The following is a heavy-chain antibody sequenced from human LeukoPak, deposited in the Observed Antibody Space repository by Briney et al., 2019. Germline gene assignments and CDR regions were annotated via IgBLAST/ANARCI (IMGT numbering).Heavy chain of an antibody. CDR3: ARPYSSGLDAFGI. CDR1: GFTFSSYS. V-gene: IGHV3-21*01. CDR2: IGSSSSYI. Sequence: RGSLRLSCAASGFTFSSYSMNWVRQAPGKGLEWVSSIGSSSSYIYYADSVKGRFTISRDNAKNSLYLQMNSLRAEDTAVYYCARPYSSGLDAFGIWGQGTMVTVSS. J-gene: IGHJ3*02. D-gene: IGHD6-19*01.